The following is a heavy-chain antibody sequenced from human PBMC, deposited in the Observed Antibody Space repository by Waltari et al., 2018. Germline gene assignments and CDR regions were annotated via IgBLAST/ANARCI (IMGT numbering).Heavy chain of an antibody. CDR3: VRDSSGTY. V-gene: IGHV3-74*01. CDR2: INSDGSST. Sequence: EVQLVESGGGLVQPGGSLRLSCAASGFTFSSHGMNWVRQNPGKGLVWVSGINSDGSSTSYADSVKGRVTISRDNAKNTLYLQMNSLRAEDTAVYYCVRDSSGTYWGQGTQVTVSS. J-gene: IGHJ4*02. CDR1: GFTFSSHG. D-gene: IGHD3-22*01.